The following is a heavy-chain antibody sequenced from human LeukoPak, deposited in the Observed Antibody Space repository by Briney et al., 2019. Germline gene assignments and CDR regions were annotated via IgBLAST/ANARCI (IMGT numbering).Heavy chain of an antibody. Sequence: GASVKVSCKASGYTFTSYYMHWVRQAPGQGLEWMGIINPSGGSTSYAQKFQGRVTMTRDTSTSTVYMELSSLRSEDTAVYYCARAYSTMIVVTYFQHWGQGTLVTVSS. CDR1: GYTFTSYY. CDR2: INPSGGST. CDR3: ARAYSTMIVVTYFQH. J-gene: IGHJ1*01. D-gene: IGHD3-22*01. V-gene: IGHV1-46*01.